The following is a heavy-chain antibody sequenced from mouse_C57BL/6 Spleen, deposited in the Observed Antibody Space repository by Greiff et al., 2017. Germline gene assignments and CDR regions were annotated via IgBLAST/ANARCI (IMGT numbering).Heavy chain of an antibody. CDR3: VRHSTDGYYDY. Sequence: EVKLQESGGGLVQPKGSLKLSCAASGFSFNTYAMNWVRQAPGKGLEWVARISCKGNNYASAHAVPVKDRFTISRDNSESTLYLQMNNVRTEDTAMYYCVRHSTDGYYDYWGQGTTLTVSS. CDR2: ISCKGNNYAS. D-gene: IGHD2-3*01. J-gene: IGHJ2*01. CDR1: GFSFNTYA. V-gene: IGHV10-1*01.